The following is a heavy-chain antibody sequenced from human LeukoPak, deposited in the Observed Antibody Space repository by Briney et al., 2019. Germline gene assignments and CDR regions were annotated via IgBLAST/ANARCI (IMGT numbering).Heavy chain of an antibody. CDR2: IYYSGNA. Sequence: PSETLSLTCAVSGGSLSSGGYSWSWIRQPPGKGLEWIGYIYYSGNANYNPSLKSRVTISVDTSKNQFSLKLSSVTAADTAVYYCAREIWSYGSGSYVDYWGQGTLVTVSS. D-gene: IGHD3-10*01. CDR3: AREIWSYGSGSYVDY. J-gene: IGHJ4*02. V-gene: IGHV4-61*08. CDR1: GGSLSSGGYS.